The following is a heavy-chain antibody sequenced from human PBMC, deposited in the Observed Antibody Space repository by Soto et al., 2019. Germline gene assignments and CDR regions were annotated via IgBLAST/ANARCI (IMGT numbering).Heavy chain of an antibody. V-gene: IGHV4-34*01. Sequence: PSETLSLTCAVYGGSFSGYYWSWIRQPPGKGLEWIGEINHSGSTNYNPSLKSRVTISVDTSKNQFSLKLSSVTAADTAVYYCARVLRGYSGYDSSSYFDYWGQGTLVTVSS. J-gene: IGHJ4*02. CDR3: ARVLRGYSGYDSSSYFDY. CDR1: GGSFSGYY. D-gene: IGHD5-12*01. CDR2: INHSGST.